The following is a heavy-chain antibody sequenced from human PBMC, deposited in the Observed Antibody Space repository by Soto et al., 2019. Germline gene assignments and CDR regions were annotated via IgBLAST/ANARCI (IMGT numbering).Heavy chain of an antibody. CDR3: ARLSSSGWIGRGYFDC. CDR1: GGSVSSTTYY. CDR2: IYSSGST. Sequence: SENLSLTCTVSGGSVSSTTYYLGWIHQSPGKWLEWIGNIYSSGSTSYRPSLKRRLTISVDTSKSLFSLKMTSVTAADTAVYYCARLSSSGWIGRGYFDCWGQGVPVTVSS. J-gene: IGHJ4*02. V-gene: IGHV4-39*02. D-gene: IGHD6-19*01.